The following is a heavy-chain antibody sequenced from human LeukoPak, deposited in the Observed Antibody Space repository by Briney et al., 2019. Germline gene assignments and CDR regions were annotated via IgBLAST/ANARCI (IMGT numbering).Heavy chain of an antibody. Sequence: ASVKVSCKASGYTFTNYGISWVRQAPGQGLEWMGWISAYNGNTNYAQKFQGRVTMTTDTSTSTAYMDLRSLRPDDKALYYCARGRGPTYYYDSSGFFDHWGQGTLVTVSS. CDR1: GYTFTNYG. D-gene: IGHD3-22*01. J-gene: IGHJ4*02. CDR3: ARGRGPTYYYDSSGFFDH. CDR2: ISAYNGNT. V-gene: IGHV1-18*01.